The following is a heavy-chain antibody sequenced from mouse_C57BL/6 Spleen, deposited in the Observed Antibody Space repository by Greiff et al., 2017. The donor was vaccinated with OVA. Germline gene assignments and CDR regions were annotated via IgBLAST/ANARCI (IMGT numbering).Heavy chain of an antibody. Sequence: VKLQESGPELVKPGASVKISCKASGYAFSSSWMNWVKQRPGKGLEWIGRIYPGDGDTNYNGKFKGKATLTADKSSSTAYMQLSSLTSEDSAVYFGGRRTVVEGDYFDYWGQGTTLTVSS. D-gene: IGHD1-1*01. V-gene: IGHV1-82*01. CDR3: GRRTVVEGDYFDY. CDR2: IYPGDGDT. J-gene: IGHJ2*01. CDR1: GYAFSSSW.